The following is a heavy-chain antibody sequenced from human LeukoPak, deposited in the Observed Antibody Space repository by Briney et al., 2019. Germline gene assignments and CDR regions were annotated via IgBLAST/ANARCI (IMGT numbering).Heavy chain of an antibody. V-gene: IGHV3-23*01. D-gene: IGHD3-22*01. CDR3: AKSLFYDSSGQAFDY. CDR1: GFTFSSYA. Sequence: GRSLRLSCAASGFTFSSYAMSWVRQAPGMGLEWVSSISVSGGSTYYADSVRGRFTISRDNSKNTLYLQMSSLRAEDTAIYYCAKSLFYDSSGQAFDYWGQGTLVTVSS. CDR2: ISVSGGST. J-gene: IGHJ4*02.